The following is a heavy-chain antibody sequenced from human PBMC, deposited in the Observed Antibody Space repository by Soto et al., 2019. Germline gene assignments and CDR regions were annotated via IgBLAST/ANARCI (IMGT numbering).Heavy chain of an antibody. CDR2: FDPEDGET. CDR1: GYTLTELS. CDR3: ATVLGITGTHFDY. V-gene: IGHV1-24*01. Sequence: GASVKVSCKVSGYTLTELSMHWVRQAPRKGLEWMGGFDPEDGETIYAQKFQGRVTMTEDTSTDTAYMELSSLRSEDTAVYYCATVLGITGTHFDYWGQGTLVTVSS. J-gene: IGHJ4*02. D-gene: IGHD1-20*01.